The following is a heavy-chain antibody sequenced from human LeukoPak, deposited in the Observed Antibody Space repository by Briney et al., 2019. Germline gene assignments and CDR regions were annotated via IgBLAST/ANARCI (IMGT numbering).Heavy chain of an antibody. CDR2: IYHSGST. J-gene: IGHJ4*02. CDR3: AMGFGTTLDY. V-gene: IGHV4-38-2*02. CDR1: GYSISSGYY. Sequence: SETLSLTCTVSGYSISSGYYWGWIRQPPGKGLEWIGSIYHSGSTNYNPSLKSRVTISVDKSKNQFSLKLSSVTAADTAVYYCAMGFGTTLDYWGQGTLVTVSS. D-gene: IGHD3-10*01.